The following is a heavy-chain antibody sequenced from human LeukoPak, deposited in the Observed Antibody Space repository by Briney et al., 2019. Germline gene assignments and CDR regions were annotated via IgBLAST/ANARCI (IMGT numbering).Heavy chain of an antibody. J-gene: IGHJ6*02. CDR3: AREEVVHSSGWYGGMDV. D-gene: IGHD6-19*01. CDR2: IKQDGSEK. Sequence: GRSLRLSCAASGFTFSSYWMSWVRQAPGKGLEWVANIKQDGSEKYYVDSVKGRFTISRDNAKNSLYLQMNSLRAEDTAVYYCAREEVVHSSGWYGGMDVWGQGTTVTVSS. CDR1: GFTFSSYW. V-gene: IGHV3-7*01.